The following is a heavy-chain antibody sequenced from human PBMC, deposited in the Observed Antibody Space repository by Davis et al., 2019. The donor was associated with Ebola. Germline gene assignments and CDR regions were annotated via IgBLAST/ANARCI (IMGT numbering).Heavy chain of an antibody. CDR2: INPSGGST. J-gene: IGHJ6*02. D-gene: IGHD3-3*01. CDR1: GYTFTSYY. CDR3: ARGPVTGRFLEWLIHPPLLFNYGMDV. Sequence: AASVKVSCKASGYTFTSYYMHWVRQAPGQGLEWMGIINPSGGSTSYAQKFQGRVTMTRDTSTSTVYMELSSLRSEDTAVYYCARGPVTGRFLEWLIHPPLLFNYGMDVWGQGTTVTVSS. V-gene: IGHV1-46*01.